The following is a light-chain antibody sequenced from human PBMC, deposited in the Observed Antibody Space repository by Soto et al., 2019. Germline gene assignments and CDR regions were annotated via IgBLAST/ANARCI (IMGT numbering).Light chain of an antibody. CDR2: EVS. CDR3: SSYAGSNNLGV. Sequence: QSVLTQPPSASGSPGQAVTISCTGTSSDVGGYNYVYCYQQHPGKAPKLMIYEVSKRTSGVPDRFSGSKSGNTASLTVAGLQAEDEADYYCSSYAGSNNLGVFGGGTKLTVL. V-gene: IGLV2-8*01. J-gene: IGLJ2*01. CDR1: SSDVGGYNY.